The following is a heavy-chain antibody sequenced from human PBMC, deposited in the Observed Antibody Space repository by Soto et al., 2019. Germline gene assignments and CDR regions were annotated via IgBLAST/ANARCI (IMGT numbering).Heavy chain of an antibody. CDR2: IKQDGSEK. CDR1: GFTFSSYW. J-gene: IGHJ4*02. V-gene: IGHV3-7*03. CDR3: ARGAAGELLYLAY. D-gene: IGHD3-16*01. Sequence: EVQLVESGGGLVQPGGSLRLSCAASGFTFSSYWMSWVRQAPGKGLEWVANIKQDGSEKYYVDSVKGRFTISRDNAKNSLYLQMNSRRAEDTAVYYRARGAAGELLYLAYWGQGTLVTVSS.